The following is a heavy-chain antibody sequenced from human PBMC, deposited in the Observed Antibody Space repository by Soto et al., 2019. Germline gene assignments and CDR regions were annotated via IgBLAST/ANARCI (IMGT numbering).Heavy chain of an antibody. J-gene: IGHJ6*02. D-gene: IGHD3-22*01. V-gene: IGHV3-33*01. CDR1: GFTFSSYG. CDR2: IWYDGSNK. Sequence: ESGGGVVQPGRSLRLSCAASGFTFSSYGMHWVRQAPGKGLEWVAVIWYDGSNKYYADSVKGRFTISRDNSKNTLYLQMNSLRAEDTAVYYCAGYYYDSSGYLSYYGMDVWGQGTTVTVSS. CDR3: AGYYYDSSGYLSYYGMDV.